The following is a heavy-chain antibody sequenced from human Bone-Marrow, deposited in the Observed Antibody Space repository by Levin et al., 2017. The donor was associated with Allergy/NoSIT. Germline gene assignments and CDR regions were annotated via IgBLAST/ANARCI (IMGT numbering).Heavy chain of an antibody. D-gene: IGHD2-2*01. Sequence: SLKISCAASGFTFDDYAMHWVRQAPGKGLEWVSGISWNSGSIGYADSVKGRFTISRDNAKNSLYLQMNSLRAEDTALYYCAAGYCSSTSCSPGYWGQGTLVTVSS. V-gene: IGHV3-9*01. CDR2: ISWNSGSI. CDR1: GFTFDDYA. J-gene: IGHJ4*02. CDR3: AAGYCSSTSCSPGY.